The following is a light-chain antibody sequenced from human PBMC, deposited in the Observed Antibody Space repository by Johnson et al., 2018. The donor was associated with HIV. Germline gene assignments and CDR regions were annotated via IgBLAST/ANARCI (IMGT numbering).Light chain of an antibody. CDR3: GTWDSSLSVGYV. CDR1: SSNIGNNY. J-gene: IGLJ1*01. V-gene: IGLV1-51*01. Sequence: QSVLTQPPSVSAAPGQKVTISCSGSSSNIGNNYVSWYQQIPGTAPKLLIYDNNKRPSGIPDRFSGSKSGTSATLGITGLQTGVEADYYCGTWDSSLSVGYVFGTGTKVTVL. CDR2: DNN.